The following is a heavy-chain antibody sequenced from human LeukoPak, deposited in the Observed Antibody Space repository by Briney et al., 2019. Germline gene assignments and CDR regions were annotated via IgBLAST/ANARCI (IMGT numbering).Heavy chain of an antibody. J-gene: IGHJ4*02. CDR3: ARAGGDYYDSSGYYLGFYFDY. CDR1: GFTVSSNY. V-gene: IGHV3-53*01. D-gene: IGHD3-22*01. Sequence: GGSLSLSCAASGFTVSSNYMNWVRQAPGKGLEWVSVIYSGGSTNYADSVKGRFTISRDYSKNTLYLQMNSLRAEDTAVYYCARAGGDYYDSSGYYLGFYFDYWGQGTLVTVSS. CDR2: IYSGGST.